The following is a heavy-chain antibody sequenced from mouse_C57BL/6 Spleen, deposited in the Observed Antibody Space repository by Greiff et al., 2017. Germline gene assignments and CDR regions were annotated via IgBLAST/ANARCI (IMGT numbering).Heavy chain of an antibody. J-gene: IGHJ4*01. V-gene: IGHV2-6-1*01. CDR3: ARHGGDDYAMDD. Sequence: QVQLKESGPGLVAPSQSLSITCTVSGFSLTSYGVHWVRQPPGKGLEWLVVIWSDGSTTYNSALKSRLSISKDNSKSHVFLKMNSLQTDDTAMYYGARHGGDDYAMDDGGQGTSVTGSS. CDR1: GFSLTSYG. CDR2: IWSDGST.